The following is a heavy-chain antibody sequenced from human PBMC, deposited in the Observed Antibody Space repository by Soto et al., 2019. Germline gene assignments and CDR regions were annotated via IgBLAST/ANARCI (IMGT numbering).Heavy chain of an antibody. V-gene: IGHV3-48*02. CDR3: ARDARNADYDY. CDR2: IHGTRSII. Sequence: EVQLVESGGGLVQPGGSLKLSCAVSGVTFSSHAMNWVRQAPGKGLEWVAYIHGTRSIIYYADSVKGRFTISRDNAKNSLYLHMDSLRDEDTALYYCARDARNADYDYWGQGTLVTVSS. J-gene: IGHJ4*02. CDR1: GVTFSSHA. D-gene: IGHD3-16*01.